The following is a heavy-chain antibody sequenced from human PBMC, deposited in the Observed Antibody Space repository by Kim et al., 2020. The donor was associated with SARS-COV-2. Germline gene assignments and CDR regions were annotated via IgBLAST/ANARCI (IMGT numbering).Heavy chain of an antibody. Sequence: STNYNPSLKSRVTISVDKSKNQFSLKLSSVTAADTAVYYCARGADGVFSFWGQGTMVTVSS. D-gene: IGHD3-9*01. CDR2: ST. CDR3: ARGADGVFSF. V-gene: IGHV4-4*02. J-gene: IGHJ3*01.